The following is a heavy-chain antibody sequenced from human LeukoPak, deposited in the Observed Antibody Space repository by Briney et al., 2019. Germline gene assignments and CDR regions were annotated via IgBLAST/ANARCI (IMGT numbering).Heavy chain of an antibody. J-gene: IGHJ4*02. CDR2: ISSSSSYI. V-gene: IGHV3-21*01. Sequence: GGSLRLSCAASGFTFITYSMNWVRQAPGKGLEWVSSISSSSSYIYYADSMKGRFTISRDNSKNTLYLQMNSLRAEDTAVYYCAKDLNPYYYDSSGYLDYWGQGTLVTVSS. CDR1: GFTFITYS. D-gene: IGHD3-22*01. CDR3: AKDLNPYYYDSSGYLDY.